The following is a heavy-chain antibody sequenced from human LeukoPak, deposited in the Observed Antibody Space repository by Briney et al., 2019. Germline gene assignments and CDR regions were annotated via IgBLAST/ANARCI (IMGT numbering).Heavy chain of an antibody. D-gene: IGHD3-10*01. CDR1: GYSFTSFG. V-gene: IGHV1-18*01. Sequence: GASVKVSCKASGYSFTSFGMNWVRQAPGQGLEWMGWIKPNSGGTNYAQKLQGRVTMTTDTSTSTAYMELRSLRSDDTAVYYCARVSYYGSGSYYMNYYYYMDVWGKGTTVTVSS. CDR2: IKPNSGGT. CDR3: ARVSYYGSGSYYMNYYYYMDV. J-gene: IGHJ6*03.